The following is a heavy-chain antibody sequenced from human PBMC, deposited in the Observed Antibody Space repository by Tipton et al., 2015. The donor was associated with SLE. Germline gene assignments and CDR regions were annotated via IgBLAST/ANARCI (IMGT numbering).Heavy chain of an antibody. CDR3: ARLVVLAAEGLYSFDY. CDR2: ISWIGST. CDR1: GGSISSYY. D-gene: IGHD2-15*01. J-gene: IGHJ4*01. Sequence: TLSLTCTVSGGSISSYYWTWIRQPPGKGLEWIGYISWIGSTNYNPSLKSRVTMSVDTSMNQFSLELSSVTAADTAVYYRARLVVLAAEGLYSFDYWGHGTLVTVSS. V-gene: IGHV4-59*08.